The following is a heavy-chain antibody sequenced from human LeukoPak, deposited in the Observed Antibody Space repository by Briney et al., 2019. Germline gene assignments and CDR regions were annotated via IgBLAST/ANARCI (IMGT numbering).Heavy chain of an antibody. CDR2: ISSSGGST. J-gene: IGHJ4*02. D-gene: IGHD1-14*01. V-gene: IGHV3-23*01. CDR1: GFTFSSYA. Sequence: GGSLRLSCAASGFTFSSYAMTWVRQAPGKGLEWVSAISSSGGSTYYADSVKARFTISRDNSKITLYLQLSTLRAEDTAVYFCAKRTGTGWFDYWGQGTLVTVSS. CDR3: AKRTGTGWFDY.